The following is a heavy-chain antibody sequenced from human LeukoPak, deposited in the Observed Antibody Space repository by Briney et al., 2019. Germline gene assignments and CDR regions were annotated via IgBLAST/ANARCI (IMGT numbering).Heavy chain of an antibody. J-gene: IGHJ5*02. CDR1: GFTFSTYW. V-gene: IGHV3-7*03. CDR2: INQDGSEK. D-gene: IGHD5-18*01. Sequence: GGSLRLSCAASGFTFSTYWMSWVRQAPGKGLEWVANINQDGSEKYYVDSVKGRFTISRDNSKNSLYLQMNSLRAEDTALYYCAKAGRGYSEGDWFDPWGQGTLVTVSS. CDR3: AKAGRGYSEGDWFDP.